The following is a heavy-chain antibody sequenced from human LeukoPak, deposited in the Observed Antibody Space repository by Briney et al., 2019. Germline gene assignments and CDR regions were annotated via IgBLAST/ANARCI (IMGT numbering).Heavy chain of an antibody. V-gene: IGHV3-33*01. D-gene: IGHD4-17*01. CDR1: GFTFSNYA. CDR3: ARPHYGDFGDDAFDI. J-gene: IGHJ3*02. Sequence: GGSLRLSCTASGFTFSNYAMHWVRQAPGEGLEWVAVIWYDGSNEYYADSVKGRLTISRDNAKNSLYLQMNSLRAEDTAVYYCARPHYGDFGDDAFDIWGQGTMVTVSS. CDR2: IWYDGSNE.